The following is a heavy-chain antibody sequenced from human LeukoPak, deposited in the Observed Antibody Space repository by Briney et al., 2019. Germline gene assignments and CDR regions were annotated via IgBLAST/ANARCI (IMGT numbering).Heavy chain of an antibody. CDR3: ARGRYGSGSYKGYWFDP. V-gene: IGHV4-34*01. CDR1: GXSFSGYY. J-gene: IGHJ5*02. CDR2: INHSGST. Sequence: SETLSLTCAVYGXSFSGYYWSWIRQPPGKGLEWIGEINHSGSTNYNPSLKSRVTISVDTSKNQFSLKLSSVTAADTAVYYCARGRYGSGSYKGYWFDPWGQGTLVTVSS. D-gene: IGHD3-10*01.